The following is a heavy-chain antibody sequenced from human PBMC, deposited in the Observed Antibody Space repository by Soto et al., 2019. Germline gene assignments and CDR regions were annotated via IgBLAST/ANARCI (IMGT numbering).Heavy chain of an antibody. V-gene: IGHV3-30*18. J-gene: IGHJ4*02. CDR2: ISYDGSNK. D-gene: IGHD6-13*01. CDR3: AKDYAYSPGYISSFGGGHYFDY. Sequence: QVQLVESGGGVVQPGRSLRLSCAASGFTFSSYGMHWVRQAPGKGLEWVAVISYDGSNKYYADSVKGRFTISRDNSKNTLYQQRNSLRAEDTAVYYCAKDYAYSPGYISSFGGGHYFDYWGQGTLVTVSS. CDR1: GFTFSSYG.